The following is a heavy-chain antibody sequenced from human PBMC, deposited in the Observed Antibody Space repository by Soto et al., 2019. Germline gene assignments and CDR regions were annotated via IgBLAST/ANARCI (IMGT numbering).Heavy chain of an antibody. Sequence: GGSLRLSXAASGFTFTNAWMSWVRQAPGKGLEWVGRVKSKADDGSNKYYADSVKGRFTISRDNSKNTLYLQMNSLRAEDTAVYYCAREQVPPLYNWNYPTWPSEYFQHWGQGTLVTVSS. V-gene: IGHV3-30-3*01. CDR3: AREQVPPLYNWNYPTWPSEYFQH. J-gene: IGHJ1*01. CDR2: KSKADDGSNK. D-gene: IGHD1-7*01. CDR1: GFTFTNAW.